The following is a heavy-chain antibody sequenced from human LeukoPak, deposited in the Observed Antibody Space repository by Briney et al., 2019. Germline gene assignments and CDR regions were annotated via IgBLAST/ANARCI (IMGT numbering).Heavy chain of an antibody. CDR1: GGTFSSDA. V-gene: IGHV1-69*05. D-gene: IGHD6-19*01. J-gene: IGHJ4*02. CDR3: ARDITVAGNRFDY. Sequence: ASVKVSCKASGGTFSSDAISWVRQAPGQGLEWMGGIIPIFGTANYAQKFQGRVTITTDESTSTAYMELSSLRSEDTAVYYCARDITVAGNRFDYWGQGTLVTVSS. CDR2: IIPIFGTA.